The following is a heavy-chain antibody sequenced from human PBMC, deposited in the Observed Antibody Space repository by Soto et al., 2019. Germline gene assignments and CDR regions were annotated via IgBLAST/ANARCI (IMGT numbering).Heavy chain of an antibody. CDR1: GYSFAGYW. J-gene: IGHJ4*02. CDR3: ARQIYDSDIGTNFQYYFDS. V-gene: IGHV5-10-1*01. D-gene: IGHD2-8*01. CDR2: IDPSDSQT. Sequence: PGESLKISCKGSGYSFAGYWITWVRQKPGKGLEWMGRIDPSDSQTYYSPSFRGHVTISVTKSITTVFLQWSSLRASDTAMYYCARQIYDSDIGTNFQYYFDSWGQGTQGTVSS.